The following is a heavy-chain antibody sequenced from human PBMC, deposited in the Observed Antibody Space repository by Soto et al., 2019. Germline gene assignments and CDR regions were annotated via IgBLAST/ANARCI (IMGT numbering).Heavy chain of an antibody. CDR3: ARAPVRQLTSPGGWYYFDQ. CDR1: GCSISSYY. D-gene: IGHD6-19*01. V-gene: IGHV4-59*08. CDR2: IYYSGST. J-gene: IGHJ4*02. Sequence: SETLSLTCTVSGCSISSYYWSWIRQPPGKGLEWIGYIYYSGSTNYNPSLKSRVTISVDTSTNQSSLKLSSVTAAATAGYSCARAPVRQLTSPGGWYYFDQWGQGTLVTVSS.